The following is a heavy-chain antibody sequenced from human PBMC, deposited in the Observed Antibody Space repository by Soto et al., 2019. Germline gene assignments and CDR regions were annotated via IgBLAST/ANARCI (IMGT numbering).Heavy chain of an antibody. CDR3: AGRITMVRGGPFAY. J-gene: IGHJ4*02. Sequence: SETLSLTCAVSSGSISSSNWWSWVRQPPGKGLEWIGEIYHSGSTNYNPSLKSRVTISVDKSKNQFSLKLSSVTAADTAVYYRAGRITMVRGGPFAYWGQGTLVTVSS. CDR2: IYHSGST. CDR1: SGSISSSNW. D-gene: IGHD3-10*01. V-gene: IGHV4-4*02.